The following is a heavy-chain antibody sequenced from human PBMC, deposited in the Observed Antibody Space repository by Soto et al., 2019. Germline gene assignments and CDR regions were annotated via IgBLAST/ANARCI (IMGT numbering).Heavy chain of an antibody. J-gene: IGHJ2*01. CDR2: ISGSGGST. V-gene: IGHV3-23*01. D-gene: IGHD4-17*01. CDR1: GFTFSSYA. Sequence: PGGSLRLSCAASGFTFSSYAMSWVRQAPGKGLEWVSVISGSGGSTYYADSVKGRFTISRDNSKNTLYLQMNSLRADDTAVYYCARRYPYGDYWSFDLWGRGTLVTVSS. CDR3: ARRYPYGDYWSFDL.